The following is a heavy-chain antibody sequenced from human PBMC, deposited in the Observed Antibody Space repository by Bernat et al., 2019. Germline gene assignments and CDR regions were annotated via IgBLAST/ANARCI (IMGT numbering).Heavy chain of an antibody. CDR2: ISSSSSTI. CDR1: GFTFSTYS. J-gene: IGHJ5*02. CDR3: GREAWFDP. Sequence: EVQLVESGGGLVQPGGSLRLSCAASGFTFSTYSMNWVRQAPGKGLEWISCISSSSSTIYYADSVKGRFTISRDNAKNSLYLQMNSLRDEGTAVYYCGREAWFDPWGQGTLVTVSS. V-gene: IGHV3-48*02.